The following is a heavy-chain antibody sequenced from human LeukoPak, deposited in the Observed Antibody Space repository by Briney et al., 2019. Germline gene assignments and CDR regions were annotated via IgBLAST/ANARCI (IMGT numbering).Heavy chain of an antibody. CDR3: ARGLAAAGPKGAFDV. V-gene: IGHV4-59*01. CDR1: GGSISSYY. D-gene: IGHD6-13*01. Sequence: SETLSLTCTVSGGSISSYYWSRIRQPPGQGLEWIGYIYYSGSTNYNPSLKSRVTISVDTSKNQFSLKLSSVTAADTAVYYCARGLAAAGPKGAFDVWGQGTMVTVSS. J-gene: IGHJ3*01. CDR2: IYYSGST.